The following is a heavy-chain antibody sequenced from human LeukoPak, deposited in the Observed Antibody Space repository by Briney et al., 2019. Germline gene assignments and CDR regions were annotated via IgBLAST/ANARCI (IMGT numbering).Heavy chain of an antibody. J-gene: IGHJ4*02. Sequence: PSETLSLTCTVSGGSISGYYWSWIRQPPGQGLEWIGLIYYRGTSKYNPSLMSRVTMSVDTSKNQVSLKLSSVTAADTAVYYCARHYCSGGNCYYFDHWGQGTLVTVSS. V-gene: IGHV4-59*08. CDR1: GGSISGYY. D-gene: IGHD2-15*01. CDR2: IYYRGTS. CDR3: ARHYCSGGNCYYFDH.